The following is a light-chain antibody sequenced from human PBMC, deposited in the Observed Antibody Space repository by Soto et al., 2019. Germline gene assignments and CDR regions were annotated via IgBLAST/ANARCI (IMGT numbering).Light chain of an antibody. CDR2: STN. V-gene: IGLV8-61*01. CDR1: SGSVSTTYY. J-gene: IGLJ2*01. Sequence: QTVVTQEPSFSVSPGGTVTLTCGLTSGSVSTTYYPSWYQQTPGQAPRTLIYSTNIRSSGVPDRFSGSILGNKAALTITGAQADDESDYHCMLYMGGGLVVFGGWTKLTVL. CDR3: MLYMGGGLVV.